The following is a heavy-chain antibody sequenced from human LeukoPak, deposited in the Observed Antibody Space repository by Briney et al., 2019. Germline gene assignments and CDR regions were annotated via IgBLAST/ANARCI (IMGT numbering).Heavy chain of an antibody. V-gene: IGHV4-30-2*01. J-gene: IGHJ3*02. CDR3: AGTYYYDSSGYWTDAFDI. D-gene: IGHD3-22*01. CDR2: IYHSGST. CDR1: GGSISSGGYS. Sequence: PSETLSLTCAVSGGSISSGGYSWSWIRQPPGKGLEWIGYIYHSGSTYYNPSLKSRVTISVDRSKNQFSLKLSSVTAADTAVYYCAGTYYYDSSGYWTDAFDIWGQGTMVTVSS.